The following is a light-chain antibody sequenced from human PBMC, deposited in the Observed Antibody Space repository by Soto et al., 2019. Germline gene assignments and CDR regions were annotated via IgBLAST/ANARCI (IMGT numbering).Light chain of an antibody. Sequence: DIQMTQSPSSLSASGGDRITITCQARQDITNYLNWYQQKPGKAPKLLIFDASNLDGGVPSRFSGSGSGTDFTFTISSLHPEDIATYFCQQFHSPPITFGHGTKVDLK. V-gene: IGKV1-33*01. J-gene: IGKJ3*01. CDR2: DAS. CDR1: QDITNY. CDR3: QQFHSPPIT.